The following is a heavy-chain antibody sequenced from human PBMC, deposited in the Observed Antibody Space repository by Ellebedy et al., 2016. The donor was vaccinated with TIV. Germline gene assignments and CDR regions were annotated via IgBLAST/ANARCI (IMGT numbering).Heavy chain of an antibody. CDR1: GFTFSDYF. CDR2: ISGTSGLI. Sequence: GGSLRLXCAASGFTFSDYFMTWVRQAPGKGLEWISYISGTSGLIYYADSVKGRFTVSRDNAENSLYLQLDSLRAEDTAVYYCWAGMNTVADLLDYWGQGTLVTVSS. J-gene: IGHJ4*02. V-gene: IGHV3-11*01. CDR3: WAGMNTVADLLDY. D-gene: IGHD4-23*01.